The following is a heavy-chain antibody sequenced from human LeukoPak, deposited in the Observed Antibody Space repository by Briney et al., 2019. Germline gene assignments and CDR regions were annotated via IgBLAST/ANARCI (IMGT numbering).Heavy chain of an antibody. J-gene: IGHJ4*02. D-gene: IGHD1-1*01. V-gene: IGHV3-7*01. Sequence: PGGSLRLSCAASGFTLSSYRMNWVRQAPGKGLEWVANIKYDGNEEYYVDSVKGRFTISRDNAKNSLYLQLNSLRVEDTAVYYKSGGAAPGSFDYWGQGTLVTVSP. CDR3: SGGAAPGSFDY. CDR2: IKYDGNEE. CDR1: GFTLSSYR.